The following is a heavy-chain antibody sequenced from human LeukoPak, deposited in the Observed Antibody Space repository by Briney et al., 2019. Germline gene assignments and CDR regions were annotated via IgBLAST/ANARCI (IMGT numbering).Heavy chain of an antibody. J-gene: IGHJ4*02. CDR2: IYYSGST. Sequence: NTSETLSLTCTVSGGPISSYYWSWIRQPPGKGLEWIGYIYYSGSTNYNPSLKSRVAISVDTSKNQFSLKLSSVTAADTAVYYCARSAGGGLIDYWGQGTLVTVSS. CDR1: GGPISSYY. CDR3: ARSAGGGLIDY. D-gene: IGHD5-24*01. V-gene: IGHV4-59*01.